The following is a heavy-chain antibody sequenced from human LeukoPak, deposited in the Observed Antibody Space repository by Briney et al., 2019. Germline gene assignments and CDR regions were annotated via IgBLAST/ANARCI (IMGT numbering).Heavy chain of an antibody. CDR2: INHSGST. Sequence: SETLSLTCAVYGGSFSGYYWSWIRQPPGKGLEWIGEINHSGSTNYNPSLKSRVTISVDTSNNQFSLKLSSVTAADTAVYYCARGHPRYCSSTSCYGGWFDPWGQGTLVTVSS. V-gene: IGHV4-34*01. CDR3: ARGHPRYCSSTSCYGGWFDP. J-gene: IGHJ5*02. D-gene: IGHD2-2*01. CDR1: GGSFSGYY.